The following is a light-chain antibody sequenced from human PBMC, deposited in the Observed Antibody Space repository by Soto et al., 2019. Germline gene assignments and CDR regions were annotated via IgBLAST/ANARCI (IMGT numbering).Light chain of an antibody. CDR3: CSYGGSSGV. CDR2: EVS. CDR1: SSDVGSHNL. V-gene: IGLV2-23*02. J-gene: IGLJ7*01. Sequence: QSALTQPASVSGSPGQSITISCTGTSSDVGSHNLVSWYQQHPGQAPKLMIYEVSKRPLGVSARFSASNSGNTASLTSSGRQAEDEAYYCCCSYGGSSGVFGGGTQLTVL.